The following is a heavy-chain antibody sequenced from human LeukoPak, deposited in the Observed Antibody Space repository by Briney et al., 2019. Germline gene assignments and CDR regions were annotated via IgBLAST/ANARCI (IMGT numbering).Heavy chain of an antibody. D-gene: IGHD6-13*01. CDR3: ARDGPSDSSSWYDLNAFDI. CDR2: ISSSSSYI. V-gene: IGHV3-21*01. J-gene: IGHJ3*02. CDR1: GFTFSSYS. Sequence: PGGSLRLSXAASGFTFSSYSMNWVRQAPGKGLEWVSSISSSSSYIYYADSVKGRFTISRDNAKNSLYLQMKSLRAEDTAVYYCARDGPSDSSSWYDLNAFDIWGQGTMVTVSS.